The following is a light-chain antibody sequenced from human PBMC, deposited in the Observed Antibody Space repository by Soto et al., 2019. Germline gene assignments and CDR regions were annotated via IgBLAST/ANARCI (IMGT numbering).Light chain of an antibody. CDR1: QSVSSY. Sequence: EIVLTESPATLSLSPGERATLSCRDSQSVSSYLAWYQQKPGQAPRVLIYVASNRETGIPDRFSGSGSGTEFTLTISSLQPEDFATYYCLQHNSYPRTFGQGTKVDIK. J-gene: IGKJ1*01. CDR3: LQHNSYPRT. CDR2: VAS. V-gene: IGKV3-11*01.